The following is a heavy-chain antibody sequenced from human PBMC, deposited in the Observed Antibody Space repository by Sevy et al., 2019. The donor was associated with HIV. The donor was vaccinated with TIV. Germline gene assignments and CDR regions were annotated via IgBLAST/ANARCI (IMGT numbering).Heavy chain of an antibody. CDR1: GYTFTGYY. V-gene: IGHV1-2*02. CDR3: ARSVYGSGTYLNDY. D-gene: IGHD3-10*01. Sequence: ASVKVSCKASGYTFTGYYVHWVRRAPGQGLEWMGWINPSSGGTNYGQKFHGRVTMTRDTSITTAYMELNSLRSDDTAVYDCARSVYGSGTYLNDYWGQGTLVTVSS. CDR2: INPSSGGT. J-gene: IGHJ4*02.